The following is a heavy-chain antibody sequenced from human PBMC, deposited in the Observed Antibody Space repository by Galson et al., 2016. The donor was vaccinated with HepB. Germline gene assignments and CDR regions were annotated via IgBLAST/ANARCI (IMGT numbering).Heavy chain of an antibody. V-gene: IGHV3-23*01. Sequence: SLRLSCAASGFTFSTYAMRWVRQTPGKGLEWVSAIGGGGGSTYYADPVKGRFTISRDNSKNTLYLQMNSLRAGDTALYYCAKHPSYASSGYYYVNYFDYWGQGTLVTVSS. D-gene: IGHD3-22*01. CDR3: AKHPSYASSGYYYVNYFDY. J-gene: IGHJ4*02. CDR2: IGGGGGST. CDR1: GFTFSTYA.